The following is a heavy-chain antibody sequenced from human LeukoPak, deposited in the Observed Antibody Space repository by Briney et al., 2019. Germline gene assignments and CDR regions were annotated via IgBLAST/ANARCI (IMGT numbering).Heavy chain of an antibody. J-gene: IGHJ5*02. Sequence: PSETLSLTCTVSGGSIKTDGYSWTWIRRPAGKGLEWIGRIYFSGNTDQNPSLKSRVTVSMDSSKNQFSLEMKSVTAADTAVYYCARGSSRLRVFYGSGRRWFDPWGQGTLVTVSS. CDR3: ARGSSRLRVFYGSGRRWFDP. CDR2: IYFSGNT. D-gene: IGHD3-10*01. CDR1: GGSIKTDGYS. V-gene: IGHV4-61*02.